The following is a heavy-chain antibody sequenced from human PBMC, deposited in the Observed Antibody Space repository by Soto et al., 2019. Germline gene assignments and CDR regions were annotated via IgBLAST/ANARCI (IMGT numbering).Heavy chain of an antibody. CDR3: ARVPPVSSSWFPKGWFDP. J-gene: IGHJ5*02. V-gene: IGHV1-18*01. Sequence: GASVKVSCKASGYTFTSYGISWVRQAPGQGLEWMGWISAYNGNTNYAQKLQGRVTMTTDTSTSTAYMELRSLRSDDTAVYYCARVPPVSSSWFPKGWFDPWGQGTLVTVSS. D-gene: IGHD6-13*01. CDR2: ISAYNGNT. CDR1: GYTFTSYG.